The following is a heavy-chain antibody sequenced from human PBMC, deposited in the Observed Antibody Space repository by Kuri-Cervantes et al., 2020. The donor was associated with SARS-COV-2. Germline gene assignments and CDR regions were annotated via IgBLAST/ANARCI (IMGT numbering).Heavy chain of an antibody. Sequence: GGSLRLSCTASGFTFSSYSMNWVRQAPGKGLEWVSYISSSSSTIYYADSVKGRFTISRDNAKNSLYLQMNSLRAEDTAVYYCARGFRNYDFWSGYRPNYYYYYMDVWGKGTTVTVSS. D-gene: IGHD3-3*01. J-gene: IGHJ6*03. CDR2: ISSSSSTI. CDR1: GFTFSSYS. CDR3: ARGFRNYDFWSGYRPNYYYYYMDV. V-gene: IGHV3-48*01.